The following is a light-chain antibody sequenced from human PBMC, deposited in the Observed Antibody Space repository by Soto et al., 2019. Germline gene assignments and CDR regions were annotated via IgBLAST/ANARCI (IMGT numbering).Light chain of an antibody. J-gene: IGKJ1*01. V-gene: IGKV3D-15*01. CDR1: QSVRRY. CDR2: GAS. Sequence: EIVLTQSPATLSLSPVERATLSCRASQSVRRYLSWYQQKPGQAPRLLIYGASTRATGIPDRFSGSGSGTEFTLTISSLQSEDFATYHCQQYKSFPWTFGQGTKV. CDR3: QQYKSFPWT.